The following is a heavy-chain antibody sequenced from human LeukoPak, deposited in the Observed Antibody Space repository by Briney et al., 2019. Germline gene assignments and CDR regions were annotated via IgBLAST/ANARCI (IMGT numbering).Heavy chain of an antibody. Sequence: ASVTVSCKASGYTFTSNYIHWVRQAPGQGLEWMGMIYPRDGSTSYAQKFQGRVTVTRDTSTSTVHMELSGLRSEDTAVYYCARDQEAFDYWGQGTLVTVSS. CDR1: GYTFTSNY. CDR3: ARDQEAFDY. V-gene: IGHV1-46*01. CDR2: IYPRDGST. J-gene: IGHJ4*02.